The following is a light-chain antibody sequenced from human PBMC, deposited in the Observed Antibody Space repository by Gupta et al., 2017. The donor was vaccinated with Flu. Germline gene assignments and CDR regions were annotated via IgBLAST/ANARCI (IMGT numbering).Light chain of an antibody. J-gene: IGLJ2*01. CDR2: DVT. V-gene: IGLV2-11*01. CDR1: TSDIGTYHY. Sequence: QSALTQPRSVSGSPGQSVAISCHGTTSDIGTYHYVSWYQQHPGKAPKRMIYDVTKRPSGVPERFSGSKSGTTASLTISGLQAEEEAEYYCCSYGATDFFGGGTKLTV. CDR3: CSYGATDF.